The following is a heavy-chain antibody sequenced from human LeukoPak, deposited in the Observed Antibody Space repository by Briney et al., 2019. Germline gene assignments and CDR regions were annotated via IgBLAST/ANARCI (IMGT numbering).Heavy chain of an antibody. Sequence: QSGGSLRLSCAASGFSFNTYSMNWVRQAPGRGLEWVSYISSGSTVIYYADSVKGRFTTSRDNAKNSLFLQMNSLKAEDTAVYYCTRDTTFGCWGQGTLVAVSS. D-gene: IGHD3-3*01. CDR1: GFSFNTYS. V-gene: IGHV3-48*01. CDR2: ISSGSTVI. J-gene: IGHJ4*02. CDR3: TRDTTFGC.